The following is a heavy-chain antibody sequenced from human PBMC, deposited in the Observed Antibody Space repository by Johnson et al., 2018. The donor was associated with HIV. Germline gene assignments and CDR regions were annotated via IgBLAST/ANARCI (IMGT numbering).Heavy chain of an antibody. J-gene: IGHJ3*01. D-gene: IGHD3-22*01. CDR2: IAWNGATT. CDR1: GFTFDEHG. V-gene: IGHV3-20*04. Sequence: VQLVESGGGVVRPGESLRLSCAASGFTFDEHGMSWVRQAPGKGLEWVSGIAWNGATTGYADSVKGRFTISRDTVKKSLYLQMNDLRAEDTALYYCARDWEYYDASGYYYANMVDAFDVWGQGTVVTVSS. CDR3: ARDWEYYDASGYYYANMVDAFDV.